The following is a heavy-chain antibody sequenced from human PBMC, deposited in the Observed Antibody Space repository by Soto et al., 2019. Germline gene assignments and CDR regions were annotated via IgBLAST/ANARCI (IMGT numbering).Heavy chain of an antibody. CDR3: ARAPRFYGSGSYYGMDV. Sequence: SETLSLTCTVSGGSISSYYWSWIRQPPGKGLEWIGYIYYSGSTNYNPSLKSRVTISVDTSKNQFSLKLSSVTAADTAVYYCARAPRFYGSGSYYGMDVWGQGTTVTVSS. J-gene: IGHJ6*02. D-gene: IGHD3-10*01. CDR2: IYYSGST. CDR1: GGSISSYY. V-gene: IGHV4-59*08.